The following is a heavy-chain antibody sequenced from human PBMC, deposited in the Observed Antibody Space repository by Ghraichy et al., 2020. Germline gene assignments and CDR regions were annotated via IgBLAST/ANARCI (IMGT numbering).Heavy chain of an antibody. CDR3: TRAPGITGTTSQENYGMDV. V-gene: IGHV3-66*01. CDR2: IYSAGST. Sequence: ESLNISCAASGFTVYSNYMSWVRQAPGKGLEWVSVIYSAGSTYYADSVKGRFTSPRDISKNTVYLQMNSLRVEDTALYYCTRAPGITGTTSQENYGMDVWGQGTTVTVSS. J-gene: IGHJ6*02. D-gene: IGHD1-7*01. CDR1: GFTVYSNY.